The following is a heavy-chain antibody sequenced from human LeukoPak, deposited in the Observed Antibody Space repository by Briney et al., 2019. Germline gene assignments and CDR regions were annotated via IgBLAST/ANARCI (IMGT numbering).Heavy chain of an antibody. Sequence: SETLSLPCTVSGGSTSSYYWSWIRQPPGKGLEWIGYIYYSGSTKYNPSLKSRVTISVDTSKNQFSLKLTSVTAADTAVYYCALFYGNNYSPYWGQGTLVTVSS. CDR2: IYYSGST. CDR3: ALFYGNNYSPY. CDR1: GGSTSSYY. J-gene: IGHJ4*02. D-gene: IGHD2/OR15-2a*01. V-gene: IGHV4-59*01.